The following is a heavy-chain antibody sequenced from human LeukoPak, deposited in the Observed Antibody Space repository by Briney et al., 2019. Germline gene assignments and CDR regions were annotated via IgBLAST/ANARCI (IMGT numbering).Heavy chain of an antibody. CDR2: IIPIFGTA. CDR1: GGTLSSYA. V-gene: IGHV1-69*06. J-gene: IGHJ5*02. D-gene: IGHD3-9*01. Sequence: SVKVSCKASGGTLSSYAISWVRQAPGQGLEWRGGIIPIFGTANYAQTFQGRVTITADKSTSTAYMELSSLRSEDTAVYYCARSTTQIQGDWYYDILTGGFDPWGQGTLVTVSS. CDR3: ARSTTQIQGDWYYDILTGGFDP.